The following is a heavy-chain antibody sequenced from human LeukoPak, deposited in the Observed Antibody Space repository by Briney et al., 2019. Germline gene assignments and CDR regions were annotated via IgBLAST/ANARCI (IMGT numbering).Heavy chain of an antibody. D-gene: IGHD6-6*01. J-gene: IGHJ4*02. Sequence: KPGGSLRLSCAASGSTFSNAWMSWVRQAPGKGLEWVGRIKSKTDGGTTDYAAPVKGRFTISRDDSKNTLYLQMNSLKTEDTAVYYCTTGLIKKTHSSSPFDYWGQGTLVTVSS. V-gene: IGHV3-15*01. CDR2: IKSKTDGGTT. CDR3: TTGLIKKTHSSSPFDY. CDR1: GSTFSNAW.